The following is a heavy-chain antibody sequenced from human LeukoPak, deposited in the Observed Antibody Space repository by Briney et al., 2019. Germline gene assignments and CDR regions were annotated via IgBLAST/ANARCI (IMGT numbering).Heavy chain of an antibody. D-gene: IGHD6-13*01. J-gene: IGHJ3*02. CDR1: GGSFSGYY. CDR3: ARGIAAAAMGAFDI. CDR2: INHSGST. Sequence: SETLSLTCAVYGGSFSGYYWSWIRQPPGKGLEWIGEINHSGSTNYNPSLKSRVTISVDTSKNQFPLKLGSVTAADTAVYYCARGIAAAAMGAFDIWGQGTMVTVSS. V-gene: IGHV4-34*01.